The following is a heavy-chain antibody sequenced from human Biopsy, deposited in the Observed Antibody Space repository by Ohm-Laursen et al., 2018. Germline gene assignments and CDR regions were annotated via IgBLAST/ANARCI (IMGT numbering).Heavy chain of an antibody. J-gene: IGHJ3*02. V-gene: IGHV3-33*01. CDR3: ARPTNARAGGAPFDI. CDR2: LWYDGTNK. Sequence: SLRLSCSAAGFSFSSYGMHWVRQAPGKGLEWVAVLWYDGTNKYYADSVKGRFTISRDNSKNTLYLQMNSLRAEDTAMYYCARPTNARAGGAPFDIWGQGTMVTVSS. D-gene: IGHD1-1*01. CDR1: GFSFSSYG.